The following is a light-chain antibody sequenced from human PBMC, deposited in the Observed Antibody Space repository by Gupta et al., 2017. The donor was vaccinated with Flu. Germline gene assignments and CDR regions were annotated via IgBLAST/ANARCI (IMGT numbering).Light chain of an antibody. CDR3: QQRSNWLLYS. V-gene: IGKV3-11*01. J-gene: IGKJ2*03. Sequence: EIVLTQSPATLSLSPGQRASLSCRASQTVGNFLAWYQQKPGQVPRLLIYDASERAAGVPPRFSGSGSGTDFTLTISSLEPEDFAVYYCQQRSNWLLYSFGQGTKLETK. CDR1: QTVGNF. CDR2: DAS.